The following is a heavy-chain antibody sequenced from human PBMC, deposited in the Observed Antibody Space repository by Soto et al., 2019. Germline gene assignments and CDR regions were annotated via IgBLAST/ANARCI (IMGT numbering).Heavy chain of an antibody. CDR3: ARHPSDFWFDP. V-gene: IGHV4-30-2*03. CDR2: LYHSGST. D-gene: IGHD2-21*02. CDR1: GHSVRSAGFS. Sequence: SETLSLTCPFSGHSVRSAGFSWRWIRQPPGKGREWIGYLYHSGSTYYNPSLKSRVTVSVDASKNQFSLKLSSVTAADTAVYYCARHPSDFWFDPWGQGTLVTVSS. J-gene: IGHJ5*02.